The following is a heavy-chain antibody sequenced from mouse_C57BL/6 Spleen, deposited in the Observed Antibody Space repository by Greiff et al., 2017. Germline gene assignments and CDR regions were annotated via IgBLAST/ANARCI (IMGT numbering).Heavy chain of an antibody. CDR1: GFNIKDYY. V-gene: IGHV14-2*01. J-gene: IGHJ4*01. Sequence: VQLKESGAELVKPGASVKLSCTASGFNIKDYYMHWVKQRTEQGLEWIGRIDPEDGETKYAPKFQGKATITADTSSNPAYLQLSSITSEDTAVYYCAMVGYDGSYAMDYWGQGTSVTVSS. CDR3: AMVGYDGSYAMDY. CDR2: IDPEDGET. D-gene: IGHD2-2*01.